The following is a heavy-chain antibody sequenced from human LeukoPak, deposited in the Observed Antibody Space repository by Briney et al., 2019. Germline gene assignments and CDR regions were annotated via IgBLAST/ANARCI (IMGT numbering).Heavy chain of an antibody. Sequence: SETLSLTCAVYGGSFSGYYWSWIRQPPGKGLEWIGEINHSGSTNYNPSLKSRVTISVDTSKNQFSLKLSSVTAADTAVHYCARGQDIVVVPAALGWFDPWGRGTLVTVSS. V-gene: IGHV4-34*01. CDR2: INHSGST. J-gene: IGHJ5*02. CDR1: GGSFSGYY. CDR3: ARGQDIVVVPAALGWFDP. D-gene: IGHD2-2*01.